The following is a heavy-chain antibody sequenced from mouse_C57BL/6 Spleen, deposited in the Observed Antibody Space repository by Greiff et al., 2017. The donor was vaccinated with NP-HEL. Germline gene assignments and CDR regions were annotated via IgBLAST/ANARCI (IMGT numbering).Heavy chain of an antibody. V-gene: IGHV3-1*01. CDR3: ARGDYGYWYFDV. D-gene: IGHD1-1*01. J-gene: IGHJ1*03. Sequence: VQLKESGPGMVKPSQSLSLTCTVTGYSITSGYDWHWIRHFPGNKLEWMGYISYSGSTNYNPSLKSRISITHDTSKNHFFLKLNSVTTEDTATYYCARGDYGYWYFDVWGTGTTVTVSS. CDR1: GYSITSGYD. CDR2: ISYSGST.